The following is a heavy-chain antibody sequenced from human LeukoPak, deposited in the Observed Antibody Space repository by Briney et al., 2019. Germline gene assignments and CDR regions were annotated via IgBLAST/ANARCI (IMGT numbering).Heavy chain of an antibody. CDR2: IRYGGSHQ. Sequence: GRSLRLSCATSGFSFGSYGMHWVRQAPGKGLERGAFIRYGGSHQFYADSVRGRFTISRDNPKNTLYLQMNSLRGEDTAVYFCARDSGTWFYLQDWGQGTLVTVSS. V-gene: IGHV3-33*01. J-gene: IGHJ1*01. D-gene: IGHD2/OR15-2a*01. CDR3: ARDSGTWFYLQD. CDR1: GFSFGSYG.